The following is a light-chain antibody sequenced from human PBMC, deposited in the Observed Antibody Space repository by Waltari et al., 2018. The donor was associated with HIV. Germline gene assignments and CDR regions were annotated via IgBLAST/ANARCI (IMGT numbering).Light chain of an antibody. Sequence: QSALTQPASVSGSPGQSITISCTGTSSDVGSYNLVSWYQQQPGKAPKLMIYEGSKRPSGVSNRFSGSKSGNTASLTISGLQAEDEADYYCCSYAGSPWVFGRGTKLTVL. CDR3: CSYAGSPWV. CDR1: SSDVGSYNL. CDR2: EGS. J-gene: IGLJ3*02. V-gene: IGLV2-23*01.